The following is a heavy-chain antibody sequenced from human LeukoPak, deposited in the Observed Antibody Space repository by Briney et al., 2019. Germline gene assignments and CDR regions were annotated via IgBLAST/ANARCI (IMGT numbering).Heavy chain of an antibody. V-gene: IGHV3-30*03. J-gene: IGHJ5*02. D-gene: IGHD1-26*01. CDR1: GFTFSSYG. CDR3: ARHVTSVGAIP. Sequence: GSLRLSCAASGFTFSSYGMHWVRQAPGKGLEWVAVISYDGSNKYYADSVKGRFTISRDNSKNTLYLQMNSLRAEDTAVYYCARHVTSVGAIPWGQGTLVTVSS. CDR2: ISYDGSNK.